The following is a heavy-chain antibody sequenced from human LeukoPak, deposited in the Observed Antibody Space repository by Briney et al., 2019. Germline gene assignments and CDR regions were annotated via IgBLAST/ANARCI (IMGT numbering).Heavy chain of an antibody. D-gene: IGHD3-10*01. CDR1: GFTFSSYA. CDR3: ASEPYYYGSGSYSGVDY. J-gene: IGHJ4*02. CDR2: ISYDGSNK. V-gene: IGHV3-30-3*01. Sequence: GRSLRLSCAASGFTFSSYAMHWVRQAPGKGLEWVAVISYDGSNKYYADSVKGRFTISRDNSKNTLYLQMNSLRAEDTAVYYCASEPYYYGSGSYSGVDYWGQGTLVTVSP.